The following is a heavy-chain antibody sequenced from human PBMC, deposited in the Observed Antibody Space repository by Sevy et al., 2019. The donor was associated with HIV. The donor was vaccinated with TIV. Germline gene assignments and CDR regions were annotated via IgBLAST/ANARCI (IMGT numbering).Heavy chain of an antibody. V-gene: IGHV1-2*02. J-gene: IGHJ6*03. Sequence: ASVKVSCKTSGYTFTGYYIHWVRQAPGQGLESMGWINPKMGVIHYERKFQDRITMTTDTSISPAYMELSRLRSDDTAVDYCARVDRRLLHPWAYMDVWGKGTAVTVSS. CDR3: ARVDRRLLHPWAYMDV. CDR2: INPKMGVI. D-gene: IGHD2-2*03. CDR1: GYTFTGYY.